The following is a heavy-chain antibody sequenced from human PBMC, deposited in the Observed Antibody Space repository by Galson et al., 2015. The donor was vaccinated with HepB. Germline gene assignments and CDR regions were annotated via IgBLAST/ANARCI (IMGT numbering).Heavy chain of an antibody. D-gene: IGHD3-3*01. CDR2: INPNTGIT. J-gene: IGHJ4*02. Sequence: SVKVSCKAYGYTFTTFYIHWVRQAPGQGLEWMGWINPNTGITNYAQKFQGRVTMTTDTSISTAFLELSSLTSDDTAVYYCAKNGFFDYRGQGTLVAVSS. CDR3: AKNGFFDY. CDR1: GYTFTTFY. V-gene: IGHV1-2*02.